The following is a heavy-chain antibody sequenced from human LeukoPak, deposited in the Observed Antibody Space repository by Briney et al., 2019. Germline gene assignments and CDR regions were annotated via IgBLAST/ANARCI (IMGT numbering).Heavy chain of an antibody. CDR1: GYTFTGYY. CDR2: INPNSGGT. V-gene: IGHV1-2*02. D-gene: IGHD5-12*01. Sequence: ASVKVSCKASGYTFTGYYMHWVRQAPGQGLEWMGWINPNSGGTYYAQKFQGRVSMTRDTSISTAYMELSSLRSDDTAVYYCALWEIVHYAFDFWGQGTMVTVSS. J-gene: IGHJ3*01. CDR3: ALWEIVHYAFDF.